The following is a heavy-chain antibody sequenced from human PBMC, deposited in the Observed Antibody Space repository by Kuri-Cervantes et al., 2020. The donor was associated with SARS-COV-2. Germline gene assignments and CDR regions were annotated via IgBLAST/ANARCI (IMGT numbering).Heavy chain of an antibody. CDR1: GGSISSYY. CDR3: ARGAPHIRFRGEVDY. D-gene: IGHD3-3*01. V-gene: IGHV4-4*07. CDR2: IYTSGST. J-gene: IGHJ4*02. Sequence: SETLSLTCTVSGGSISSYYWSWIRQPAGKGLEWIGRIYTSGSTNYNPSLKSRVTMSVDTSKNQFSLKLSSVTAADTALYYCARGAPHIRFRGEVDYWSQGALVTVSS.